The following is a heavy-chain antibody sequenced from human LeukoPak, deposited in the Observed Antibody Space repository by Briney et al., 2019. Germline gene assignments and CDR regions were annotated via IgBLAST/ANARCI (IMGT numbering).Heavy chain of an antibody. Sequence: SETLSLTCTVSGGSISSSSYYWGWIRQPPGKGLEWIGSIYYSGSTYYNPSLKSRVTISVDTSKNQFSLKLSSVTAADTAVYYCARDRRGGYNPFDYWGQGTLVTVSS. J-gene: IGHJ4*02. CDR3: ARDRRGGYNPFDY. V-gene: IGHV4-39*07. CDR2: IYYSGST. CDR1: GGSISSSSYY. D-gene: IGHD5-24*01.